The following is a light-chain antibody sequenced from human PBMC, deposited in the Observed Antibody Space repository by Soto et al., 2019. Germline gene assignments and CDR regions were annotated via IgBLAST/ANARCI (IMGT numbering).Light chain of an antibody. CDR3: CSYVGSYSYV. Sequence: QSALTQPRSVSGSPGQSVTISCTGTTSDVGGYDYVSWFQQHPSKAPKLVIYDVTERPSGVPDRFSGSKSGNTASLTISGLQAEDEADYSCCSYVGSYSYVFGTGTKVTVL. V-gene: IGLV2-11*01. CDR1: TSDVGGYDY. CDR2: DVT. J-gene: IGLJ1*01.